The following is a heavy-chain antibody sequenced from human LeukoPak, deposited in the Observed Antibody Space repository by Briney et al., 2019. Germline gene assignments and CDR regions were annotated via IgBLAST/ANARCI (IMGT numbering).Heavy chain of an antibody. Sequence: ASVKVSCKASGYTFTSYDINWVRQATGQGLEWMGWMNPNSGNTGYAQKFQGRVTMTRNTSISTAYMELSSLRSEDTAVYYCARESCSGGSCYSGYWGQGTLVTVSS. J-gene: IGHJ4*02. CDR2: MNPNSGNT. CDR3: ARESCSGGSCYSGY. D-gene: IGHD2-15*01. CDR1: GYTFTSYD. V-gene: IGHV1-8*01.